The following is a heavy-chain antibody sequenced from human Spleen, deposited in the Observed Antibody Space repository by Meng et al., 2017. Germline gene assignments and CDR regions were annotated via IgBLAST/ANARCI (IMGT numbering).Heavy chain of an antibody. CDR1: RFPFSSYA. D-gene: IGHD1-1*01. Sequence: GGSLRLSCAASRFPFSSYAMSWVRQAPGKGLEWVSAISGSGGSPYYADSVKGRFTISRDNSKNTLYLQMNSLRDEDTAVYYCAKSQGTPLDYYYGMDVWGQGTTVT. V-gene: IGHV3-23*01. J-gene: IGHJ6*01. CDR2: ISGSGGSP. CDR3: AKSQGTPLDYYYGMDV.